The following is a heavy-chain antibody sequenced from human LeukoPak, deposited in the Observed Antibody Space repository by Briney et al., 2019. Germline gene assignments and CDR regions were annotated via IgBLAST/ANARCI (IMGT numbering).Heavy chain of an antibody. D-gene: IGHD3-22*01. CDR3: ALDKSGYFYNFDY. CDR2: INPNSGDT. J-gene: IGHJ4*02. CDR1: GYTFTGYY. V-gene: IGHV1-2*02. Sequence: GASVKVSCKASGYTFTGYYIHWVRQASGQGLAWMGWINPNSGDTKYAQKFQGRVTLTRDTSITTVYMELSSLRSDDTAMYYCALDKSGYFYNFDYWGQGTLVTVSS.